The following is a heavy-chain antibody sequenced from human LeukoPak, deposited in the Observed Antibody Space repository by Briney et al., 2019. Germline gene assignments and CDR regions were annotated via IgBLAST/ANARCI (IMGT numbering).Heavy chain of an antibody. V-gene: IGHV3-48*01. Sequence: GGSLRLSCAASGFTFSSYSMSWVRQAPGKGLEWLSYISSSSSTINYADSVKGRFTISRDNAKNSLYLQMNSLRAEDTAVYYCARDSSGYDFWSGYYTWPKGEAFDIRGQGTMVTVSS. D-gene: IGHD3-3*01. CDR3: ARDSSGYDFWSGYYTWPKGEAFDI. CDR2: ISSSSSTI. J-gene: IGHJ3*02. CDR1: GFTFSSYS.